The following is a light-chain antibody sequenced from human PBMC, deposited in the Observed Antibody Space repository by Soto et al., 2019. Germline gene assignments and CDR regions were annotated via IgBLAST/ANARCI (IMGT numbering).Light chain of an antibody. V-gene: IGKV3-20*01. Sequence: EVVLTQSPVTLSLSPGERATLSCRASQSFRGLLAWFQQKPGQAPRLLIYDASTRAAGVPDRFSGSGSGRDFNLTITRLEPEDFAVYYCQQYGSSPRTFGQGAKLEIK. CDR2: DAS. J-gene: IGKJ2*01. CDR1: QSFRGL. CDR3: QQYGSSPRT.